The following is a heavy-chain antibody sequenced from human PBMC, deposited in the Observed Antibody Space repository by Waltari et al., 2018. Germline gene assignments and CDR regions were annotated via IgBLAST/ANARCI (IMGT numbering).Heavy chain of an antibody. Sequence: QLQLQESGPGLVNPSGTLTLNCAGSRDSSPFPPWWSWVRQSPQRGLEWIGQVHGSGKTNYIPSFASRVTIALDTSNNHFSLKVTSATAADTAVYFCARDRGRGLYLDTWGPGTLVTVSP. J-gene: IGHJ5*02. D-gene: IGHD2-15*01. V-gene: IGHV4-4*02. CDR1: RDSSPFPPW. CDR2: VHGSGKT. CDR3: ARDRGRGLYLDT.